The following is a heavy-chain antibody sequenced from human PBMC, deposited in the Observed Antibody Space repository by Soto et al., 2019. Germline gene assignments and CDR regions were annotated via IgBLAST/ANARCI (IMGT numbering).Heavy chain of an antibody. D-gene: IGHD3-9*01. Sequence: QVTLKESGPVLVKPPETLTLTCTVSGFSLSNARMGVSWIRQPPGKALEWLAHIFSNDEKSYSTSLKSRFTISKDTSKSQVVLTMTNLDPVDTATYCCARINDILTGFDYWGQGTLVTVSS. V-gene: IGHV2-26*01. CDR2: IFSNDEK. CDR3: ARINDILTGFDY. CDR1: GFSLSNARMG. J-gene: IGHJ4*02.